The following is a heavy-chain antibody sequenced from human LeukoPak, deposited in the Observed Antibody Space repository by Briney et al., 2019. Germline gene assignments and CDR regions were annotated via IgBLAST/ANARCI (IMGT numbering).Heavy chain of an antibody. CDR2: MNPNSGNT. CDR1: GYTFTSYD. V-gene: IGHV1-8*01. J-gene: IGHJ4*02. CDR3: ARVGYYDFWSGYFRAPNDY. D-gene: IGHD3-3*01. Sequence: VASVKVSCKASGYTFTSYDINWVRQATGQGLEWMGWMNPNSGNTGYAQKFQGRVTMTRNTSISTAYMELSSLRSEDTAVYYCARVGYYDFWSGYFRAPNDYWGQGTLVTVSS.